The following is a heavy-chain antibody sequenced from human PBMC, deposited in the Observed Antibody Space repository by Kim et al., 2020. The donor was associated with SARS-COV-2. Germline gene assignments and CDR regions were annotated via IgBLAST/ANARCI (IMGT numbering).Heavy chain of an antibody. CDR3: ARVRWEPSYYDFWSGYYPDY. Sequence: SVKVSCKASGGTFSSYAISWVRQAPGQGLEWMGGIIPIFGTANYAQKFQGRVTITADESTSTAYMELSSLRSEDTAVYYCARVRWEPSYYDFWSGYYPDYWGQGTLVTVSS. J-gene: IGHJ4*02. CDR1: GGTFSSYA. D-gene: IGHD3-3*01. CDR2: IIPIFGTA. V-gene: IGHV1-69*13.